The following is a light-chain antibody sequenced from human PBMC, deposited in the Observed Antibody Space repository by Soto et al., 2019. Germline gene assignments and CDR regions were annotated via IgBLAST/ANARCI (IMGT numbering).Light chain of an antibody. CDR2: DAS. V-gene: IGKV3-20*01. Sequence: EIVLTQSPGTLSLSPGERASLSCRASQSLSSSHLNWYQQKPAQAPRLLIYDASSRAPGIPDRFSGGGSGTDFTLTISRLGPEDFAVYYCQHLSAFGQGTKVEIK. CDR3: QHLSA. J-gene: IGKJ1*01. CDR1: QSLSSSH.